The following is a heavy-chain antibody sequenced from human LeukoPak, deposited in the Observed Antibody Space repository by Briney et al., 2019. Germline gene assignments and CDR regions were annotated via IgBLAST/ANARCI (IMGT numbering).Heavy chain of an antibody. CDR2: IIPIFGTA. V-gene: IGHV1-69*05. CDR3: ARGRSSWYRAFDI. J-gene: IGHJ3*02. Sequence: GSSAKVSCKASGGTFSSYAISWVRQAPGQGLEWMGGIIPIFGTANYAQKFQGRVTITTDESTSTAYMELSSLRSEDTAVYYCARGRSSWYRAFDIWGQGTMVTVSS. D-gene: IGHD6-13*01. CDR1: GGTFSSYA.